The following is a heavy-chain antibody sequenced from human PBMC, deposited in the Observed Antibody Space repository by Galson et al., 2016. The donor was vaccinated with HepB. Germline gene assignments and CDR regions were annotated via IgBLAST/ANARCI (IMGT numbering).Heavy chain of an antibody. CDR2: ISTTGRYI. V-gene: IGHV3-21*01. CDR3: ARGGVSITIFGVVPYFDP. Sequence: SLRLSCAASGFTFDTYCMNWVRQAPGKGLEWVASISTTGRYIYYADSVEGRFTISGDNAQNSVYLQMNSLRPEDTAIYYCARGGVSITIFGVVPYFDPWGQGALVTVSS. D-gene: IGHD3-3*01. CDR1: GFTFDTYC. J-gene: IGHJ4*02.